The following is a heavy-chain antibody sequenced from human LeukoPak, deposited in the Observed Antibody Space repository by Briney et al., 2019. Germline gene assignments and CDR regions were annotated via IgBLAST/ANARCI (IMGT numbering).Heavy chain of an antibody. V-gene: IGHV3-21*01. D-gene: IGHD6-19*01. CDR2: ISSSSSYI. CDR3: GRESGYSSVCGMDV. J-gene: IGHJ6*02. CDR1: GFTFSSYS. Sequence: PGGPLRLSCTASGFTFSSYSMNWVRQAPGKGLEWVSSISSSSSYIYYADSGKGRFTISREKAKNSLFLQMNRLRAEDTAVYYCGRESGYSSVCGMDVWGQGTKVTVCS.